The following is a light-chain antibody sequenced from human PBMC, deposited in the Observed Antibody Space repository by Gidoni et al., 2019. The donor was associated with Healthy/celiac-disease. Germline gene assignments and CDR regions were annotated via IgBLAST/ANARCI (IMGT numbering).Light chain of an antibody. Sequence: EIVLTQSPATLSLSPGERATLSCRASQSVSSYLAWYQQKPGQAPRLLIYDASNRVTGIPARFNGSGSGTDFTLTISSLEPEDFAVYYCQQRSNWPPITFGQGTRLEIK. J-gene: IGKJ5*01. CDR3: QQRSNWPPIT. CDR2: DAS. CDR1: QSVSSY. V-gene: IGKV3-11*01.